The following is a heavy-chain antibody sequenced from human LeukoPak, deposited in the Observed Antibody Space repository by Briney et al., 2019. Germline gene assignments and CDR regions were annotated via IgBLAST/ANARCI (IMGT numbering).Heavy chain of an antibody. CDR1: GYTFTSYD. J-gene: IGHJ3*02. D-gene: IGHD6-13*01. CDR3: ANYLPGIAAAGPSDAFDI. V-gene: IGHV1-8*03. CDR2: MNPNSGNT. Sequence: ASVKVSCKASGYTFTSYDINWVRQGTGQGLEWMGWMNPNSGNTGYAQKFQGRVTITRNTSISTAYMELSSLRSEDTAVYYCANYLPGIAAAGPSDAFDIWGQGTMVTVSS.